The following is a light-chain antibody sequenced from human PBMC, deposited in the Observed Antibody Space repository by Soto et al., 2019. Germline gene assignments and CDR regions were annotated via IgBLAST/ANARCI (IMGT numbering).Light chain of an antibody. V-gene: IGLV2-14*01. CDR3: SLYTSTSTPCV. CDR2: EVS. Sequence: QSVLTQPASVSGSHGQSITISCTGTSSDVGGYNYVSWYQLHPGKAPKLIIYEVSHRPSGASNHFSGYKSGNTASLTISGLXAEDEADYYCSLYTSTSTPCVFGTGAKVTVL. CDR1: SSDVGGYNY. J-gene: IGLJ1*01.